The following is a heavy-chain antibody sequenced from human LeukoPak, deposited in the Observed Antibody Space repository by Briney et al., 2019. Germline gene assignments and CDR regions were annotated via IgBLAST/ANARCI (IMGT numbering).Heavy chain of an antibody. CDR1: GGSISSSSYY. D-gene: IGHD1-26*01. CDR2: IYYSGST. CDR3: ARHSGSYLNYYGMDV. Sequence: SETLSLTCTVSGGSISSSSYYWGWIRQPPGKGLGWIGSIYYSGSTYYNPSLKSRVTISVDTSKNQFSLKLSSVTAADTAVYYCARHSGSYLNYYGMDVWGQGTTVTVSS. J-gene: IGHJ6*02. V-gene: IGHV4-39*01.